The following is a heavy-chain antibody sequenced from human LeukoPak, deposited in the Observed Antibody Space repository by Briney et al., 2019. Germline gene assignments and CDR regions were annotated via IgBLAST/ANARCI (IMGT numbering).Heavy chain of an antibody. D-gene: IGHD6-19*01. CDR2: IYYSGST. V-gene: IGHV4-31*03. CDR1: GGSISSGGYY. Sequence: SETQSLTCTVSGGSISSGGYYWSWIRQHPGKGLEWIGYIYYSGSTYYNPSLKSRVTISVDTSKNQFSLKLSSVTAADTAVYYCARDSIAVAAGALDYWGQGTLVTVSS. CDR3: ARDSIAVAAGALDY. J-gene: IGHJ4*02.